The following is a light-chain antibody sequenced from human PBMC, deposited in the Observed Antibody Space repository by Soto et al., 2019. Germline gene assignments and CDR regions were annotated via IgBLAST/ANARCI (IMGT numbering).Light chain of an antibody. CDR1: QSVSSN. V-gene: IGKV3-20*01. CDR3: QQYDSSPTT. Sequence: EIVSTHSPATLSVSPGERATLSCRASQSVSSNLAWYQQRPGQPPRLLIYGASSRATGIPDRFSGSGSGTVFTLTISRLEPEDFAVYFCQQYDSSPTTFGQGTKVDIK. J-gene: IGKJ1*01. CDR2: GAS.